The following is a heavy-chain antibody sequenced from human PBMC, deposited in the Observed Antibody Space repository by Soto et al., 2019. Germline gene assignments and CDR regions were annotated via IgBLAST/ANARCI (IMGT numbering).Heavy chain of an antibody. V-gene: IGHV3-21*01. D-gene: IGHD1-26*01. Sequence: GGSLRLSCAASGFIFSSYSLNWVRQAPGKGLEWVSSISGTSSYINYADSVKGRFTISRDNAKNSMYLEMNSLRAEDTAVYYCARDPSDLWEPDQHFQHWGQGTQVTVSS. J-gene: IGHJ1*01. CDR1: GFIFSSYS. CDR2: ISGTSSYI. CDR3: ARDPSDLWEPDQHFQH.